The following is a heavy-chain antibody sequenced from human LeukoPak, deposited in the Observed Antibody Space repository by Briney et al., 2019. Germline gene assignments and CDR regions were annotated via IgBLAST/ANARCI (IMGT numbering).Heavy chain of an antibody. CDR3: ARLTGTVYDIVVVRGY. Sequence: PSETLSLTCTVSGGSISSSSYYWGWIRQPPGKGLEWIGSIYYSGSTYYNPSLKSRVTISADTSKNQFSLKLSSVTAADTAVYYCARLTGTVYDIVVVRGYWGQGTLVTVSS. CDR1: GGSISSSSYY. D-gene: IGHD2-15*01. CDR2: IYYSGST. V-gene: IGHV4-39*01. J-gene: IGHJ4*02.